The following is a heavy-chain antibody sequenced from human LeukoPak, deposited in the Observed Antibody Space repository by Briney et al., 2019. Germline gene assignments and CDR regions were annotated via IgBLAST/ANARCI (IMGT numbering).Heavy chain of an antibody. Sequence: GGSLRLSCAASGFTFSNYWMSWVRQAPGKGLEWVANIKEDGSEKYYVDSGKGRFTISRDNARNSLYLQMNSLRAEDTAVYYCASGRQLGYWGQGTLVTVSS. CDR1: GFTFSNYW. CDR2: IKEDGSEK. J-gene: IGHJ4*02. V-gene: IGHV3-7*01. D-gene: IGHD6-13*01. CDR3: ASGRQLGY.